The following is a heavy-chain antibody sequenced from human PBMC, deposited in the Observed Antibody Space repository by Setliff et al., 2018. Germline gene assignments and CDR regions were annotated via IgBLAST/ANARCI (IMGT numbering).Heavy chain of an antibody. D-gene: IGHD3-22*01. J-gene: IGHJ4*02. CDR3: ARDSALHSYYSDSSGYSLDF. CDR2: IYTSGST. CDR1: GGSISSNY. Sequence: SETLSLTCTVSGGSISSNYWSWVRQPPGKGLEWIGYIYTSGSTNYNPSLKSRVTISVDTSKNQFSLKLSSVTAADTGVYYCARDSALHSYYSDSSGYSLDFWGQGTLVTVSS. V-gene: IGHV4-59*01.